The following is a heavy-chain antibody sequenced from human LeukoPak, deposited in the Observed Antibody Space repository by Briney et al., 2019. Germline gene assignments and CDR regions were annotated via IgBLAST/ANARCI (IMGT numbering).Heavy chain of an antibody. CDR2: IYPGNSDT. V-gene: IGHV5-51*01. CDR1: GYSFTIYW. D-gene: IGHD3-16*01. CDR3: ARQGGEQAFDI. Sequence: GESLKISCKCSGYSFTIYWIGWVRQMPGKGLEWMAIIYPGNSDTRYSPSLQGQVTISADKSISTAYLQWSSLKASDTAMYYCARQGGEQAFDIWGQGTMVTVSS. J-gene: IGHJ3*02.